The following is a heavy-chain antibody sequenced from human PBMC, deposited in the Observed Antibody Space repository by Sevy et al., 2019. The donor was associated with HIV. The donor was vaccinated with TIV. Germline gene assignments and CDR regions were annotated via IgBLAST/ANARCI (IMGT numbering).Heavy chain of an antibody. CDR1: GFTFSSYP. J-gene: IGHJ4*02. D-gene: IGHD5-12*01. CDR3: AKRRSSESGYYLHY. V-gene: IGHV3-23*01. CDR2: IIGSDSRT. Sequence: GGSLRLSCAASGFTFSSYPMTWVRQAPGKGLEWVSSIIGSDSRTYHADSVKGRFTISRDNSKSTLYLQMNSLRAEDTALYYGAKRRSSESGYYLHYWGQGILVTVSS.